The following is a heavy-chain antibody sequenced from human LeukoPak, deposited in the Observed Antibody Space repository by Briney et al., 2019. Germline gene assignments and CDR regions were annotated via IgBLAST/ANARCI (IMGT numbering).Heavy chain of an antibody. J-gene: IGHJ5*02. CDR3: ARAGDTAMVFDNWFDP. D-gene: IGHD5-18*01. V-gene: IGHV4-59*01. Sequence: SETLSLTCTVSGGSISSYYWSWIRQPPGKGLEWIGYIYYSGSTNYNPSLKSRVTISVDTSKNQFSLKLSSVTAADTAVYYCARAGDTAMVFDNWFDPWGQGTQVTVSP. CDR1: GGSISSYY. CDR2: IYYSGST.